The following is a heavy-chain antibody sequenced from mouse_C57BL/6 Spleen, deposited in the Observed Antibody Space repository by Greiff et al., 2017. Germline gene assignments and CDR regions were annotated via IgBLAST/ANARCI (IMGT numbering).Heavy chain of an antibody. D-gene: IGHD2-4*01. CDR3: SDYDYDTKVDY. CDR2: IDPETGGT. J-gene: IGHJ4*01. V-gene: IGHV1-15*01. Sequence: QVQLQQSGAELVRPGASVKLSCKASGYTFTDYDMHWVKQTPVHGLEWIGAIDPETGGTASNQQFKGKAILTADKSSSTAYMELRSLTSEDAAVSYCSDYDYDTKVDYWGQGTSVTVSS. CDR1: GYTFTDYD.